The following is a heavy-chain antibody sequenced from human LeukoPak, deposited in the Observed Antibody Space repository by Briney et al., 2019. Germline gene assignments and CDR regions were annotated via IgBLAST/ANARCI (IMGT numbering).Heavy chain of an antibody. Sequence: PGGSLRLSCAASGFTFSSYGMHWVRQAPGKGLEWVAVIWYDGSNKYYADSVKGRFTISRDNSKNTLYLQMNSLRAEDTAVYYCARDAMDYYDSSGYPLYYFDYWGQGTLVTVSS. CDR2: IWYDGSNK. J-gene: IGHJ4*02. CDR1: GFTFSSYG. V-gene: IGHV3-33*01. CDR3: ARDAMDYYDSSGYPLYYFDY. D-gene: IGHD3-22*01.